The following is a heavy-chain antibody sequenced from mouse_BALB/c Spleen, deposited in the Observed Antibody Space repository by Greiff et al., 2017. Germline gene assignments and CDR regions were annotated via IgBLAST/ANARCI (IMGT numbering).Heavy chain of an antibody. V-gene: IGHV2-6-7*01. J-gene: IGHJ4*01. CDR1: GFSLTGYG. CDR2: IWGDGST. CDR3: ARDSGYGLYAMDY. Sequence: VQGVESGPGLVAPSQSLSITCTVSGFSLTGYGVNWVRQPPGKGLEWLGMIWGDGSTDYNSALKSRLSISKDNSKSQVFLKMNSLQTDDTARYYCARDSGYGLYAMDYWGQGTSVTVSS. D-gene: IGHD3-1*01.